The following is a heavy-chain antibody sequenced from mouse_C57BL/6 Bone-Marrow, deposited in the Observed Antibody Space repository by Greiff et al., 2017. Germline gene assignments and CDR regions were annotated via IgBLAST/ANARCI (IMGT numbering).Heavy chain of an antibody. V-gene: IGHV1-63*01. CDR3: ARSIYYYGSSFFDY. CDR1: GYTFTNYW. J-gene: IGHJ2*01. CDR2: IYPGGGYT. Sequence: VQLQQSGAELVRPGASVKMSCKASGYTFTNYWIGWAKQRPGHGLEWIGDIYPGGGYTNYNEKFKGKATLTADKSSSTAYMQFSSLTSEDSAIYYFARSIYYYGSSFFDYWGQGTTLTVSS. D-gene: IGHD1-1*01.